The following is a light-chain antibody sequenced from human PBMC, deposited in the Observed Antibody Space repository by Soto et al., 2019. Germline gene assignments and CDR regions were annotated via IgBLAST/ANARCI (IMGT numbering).Light chain of an antibody. CDR1: QGINSW. Sequence: DIQMTQSPSSVSASVGDRVTITCRASQGINSWLAWYQQKPGKAPKLLISVASILQSGVPSRFSGSGSGTYFPLTISSLQPEDFATYYCQQANSCPLTFGGGTKVELK. CDR3: QQANSCPLT. V-gene: IGKV1D-12*01. CDR2: VAS. J-gene: IGKJ4*01.